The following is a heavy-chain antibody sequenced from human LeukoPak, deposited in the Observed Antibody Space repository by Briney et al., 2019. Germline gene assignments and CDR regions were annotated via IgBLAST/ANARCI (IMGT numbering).Heavy chain of an antibody. V-gene: IGHV3-53*01. D-gene: IGHD3-22*01. Sequence: GGSLRLSCAASGFTVSRNYMNWVRQAPGKGLEWVSVIYSGGSTYYADSVKGRFTLSRDNSKNTLYLQMNSLRAEDTAVYYCAKVPPGYDASGPIDYWGQGTLVTVSS. J-gene: IGHJ4*02. CDR1: GFTVSRNY. CDR3: AKVPPGYDASGPIDY. CDR2: IYSGGST.